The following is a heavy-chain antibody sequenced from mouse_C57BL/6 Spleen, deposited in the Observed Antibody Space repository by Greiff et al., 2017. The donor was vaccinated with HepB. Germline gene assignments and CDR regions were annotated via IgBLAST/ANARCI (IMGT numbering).Heavy chain of an antibody. CDR3: ARDIYYYGSWYFDV. CDR2: INPDSSTI. V-gene: IGHV4-1*01. D-gene: IGHD1-1*01. Sequence: EVMLVESGGGLVQPGGSLKLSCAASGIDFSRYWMSWVRRAPGKGLEWIGEINPDSSTINYAPSLKDKFIISRDNAKNTLYLQMSKVRSEDTALYYCARDIYYYGSWYFDVWGTGTTVTVSS. CDR1: GIDFSRYW. J-gene: IGHJ1*03.